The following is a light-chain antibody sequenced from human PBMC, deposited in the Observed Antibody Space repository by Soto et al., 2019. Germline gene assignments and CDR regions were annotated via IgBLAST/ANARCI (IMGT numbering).Light chain of an antibody. V-gene: IGLV1-40*01. Sequence: QLVLTQPPSVSGAPGQRVTISGTGSSSNIGAGYDVHWYQQLPGTAPKLLIYDNSNRPSGVPDRFSGSKSGTSASLAITGLQAEDEADYYCQSYDSSLSGAVFGGGTQLTVL. J-gene: IGLJ7*01. CDR3: QSYDSSLSGAV. CDR1: SSNIGAGYD. CDR2: DNS.